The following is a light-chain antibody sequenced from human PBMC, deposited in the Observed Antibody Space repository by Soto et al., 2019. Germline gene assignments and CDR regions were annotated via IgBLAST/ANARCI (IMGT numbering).Light chain of an antibody. CDR1: SGHSSYS. Sequence: QPVLTQSSSASASLGSSVKLTCTLSSGHSSYSIAWHQQQPGKAHRYLMKLEGSGSYNKGSGVPDRFSGSSSGADRYLTISTLQFEDEADYYCETWDSNTRVFGGGTKLTVL. V-gene: IGLV4-60*02. CDR2: LEGSGSY. CDR3: ETWDSNTRV. J-gene: IGLJ2*01.